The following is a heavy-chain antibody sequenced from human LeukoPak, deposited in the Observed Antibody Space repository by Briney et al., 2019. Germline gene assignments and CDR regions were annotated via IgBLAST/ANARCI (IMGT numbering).Heavy chain of an antibody. Sequence: GGSLRLSCAASGFTFSSYTMNWVRQAPGKGLEWVSSIISSGSYIYYADSVKGRFTISRDNAKNSLYLQMNSLRAEDTAVYYCARGFGGYCSSSNCYLGWLDYWGQGTLVAVSS. V-gene: IGHV3-21*03. J-gene: IGHJ4*02. CDR3: ARGFGGYCSSSNCYLGWLDY. D-gene: IGHD2-2*01. CDR2: IISSGSYI. CDR1: GFTFSSYT.